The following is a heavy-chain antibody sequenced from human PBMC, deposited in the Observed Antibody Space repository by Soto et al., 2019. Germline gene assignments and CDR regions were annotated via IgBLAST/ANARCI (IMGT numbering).Heavy chain of an antibody. V-gene: IGHV3-23*01. CDR2: ISAGGSDT. CDR1: GFVFSDYA. CDR3: ASVPIWCGCSSCYTEGFDS. D-gene: IGHD3-3*01. J-gene: IGHJ4*02. Sequence: EVQLLDSGGGWVQPGGSLRLSCVASGFVFSDYAMSWVRQAPGKGLEWVSAISAGGSDTYYADSVKGRFTVSRVNSKNTLYLQMNTLRAEDTAIYYCASVPIWCGCSSCYTEGFDSWGQGTLVTVSS.